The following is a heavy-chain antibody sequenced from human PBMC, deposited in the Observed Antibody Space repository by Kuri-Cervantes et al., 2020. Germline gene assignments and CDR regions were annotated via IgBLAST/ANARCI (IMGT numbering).Heavy chain of an antibody. Sequence: SLKISCAASGFTFDDYAMHWVRQAPGKGLEWVSGISWNSGSIGYADSVKGRFTISRDNAKNSLYLQMNSLRAEDTALYYCAKDLGISGFGNNYFDYWGQGTLVTVSS. J-gene: IGHJ4*02. V-gene: IGHV3-9*01. D-gene: IGHD3-10*01. CDR2: ISWNSGSI. CDR1: GFTFDDYA. CDR3: AKDLGISGFGNNYFDY.